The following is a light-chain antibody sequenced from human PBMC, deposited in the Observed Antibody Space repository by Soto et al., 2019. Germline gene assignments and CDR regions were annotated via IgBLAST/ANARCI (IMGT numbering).Light chain of an antibody. CDR3: QQYSNRYT. J-gene: IGKJ2*01. CDR1: QSVSSS. V-gene: IGKV3D-15*01. Sequence: EMVMTQSPATLSVSPGERATLSCRASQSVSSSLAWYQHKPGQAPRLLIYGASIRATGIPARFSGSGSGTEFTLTISSLQSEDFAAYYCQQYSNRYTFGQGTKLEIK. CDR2: GAS.